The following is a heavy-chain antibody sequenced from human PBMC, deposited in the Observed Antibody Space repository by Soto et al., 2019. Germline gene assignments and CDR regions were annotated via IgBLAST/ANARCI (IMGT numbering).Heavy chain of an antibody. J-gene: IGHJ6*02. CDR3: AREYYGSGSYRYYYGMDV. D-gene: IGHD3-10*01. CDR1: GFTFSSYA. CDR2: TRGSGGNT. V-gene: IGHV3-23*01. Sequence: PGGSLRLSCAASGFTFSSYAMNWVRQAPGKGLEWVAVTRGSGGNTYYADSVKGRFSISRDNSKNTLYLQMNSLRAEDTAVYYCAREYYGSGSYRYYYGMDVWGQGTTVTVAS.